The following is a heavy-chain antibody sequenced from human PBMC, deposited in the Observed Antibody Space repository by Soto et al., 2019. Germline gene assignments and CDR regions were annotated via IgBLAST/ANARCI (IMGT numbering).Heavy chain of an antibody. D-gene: IGHD6-19*01. J-gene: IGHJ4*02. CDR1: GFTFSSYA. CDR3: AKFTRIAVAGTDDY. CDR2: ISGSGGST. V-gene: IGHV3-23*01. Sequence: GGSLRLSCAASGFTFSSYAMSWVRQAPGKGLEWVSAISGSGGSTYYADSVKGRFTISRDNSKNTLYLQMNSLRAEDTAVYYCAKFTRIAVAGTDDYWGQGTLVTVSS.